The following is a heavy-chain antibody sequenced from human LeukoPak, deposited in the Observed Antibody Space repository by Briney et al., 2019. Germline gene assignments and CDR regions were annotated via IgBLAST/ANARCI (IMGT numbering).Heavy chain of an antibody. V-gene: IGHV4-38-2*02. Sequence: PSETLSLTCTVSGYSISSGYYWGWIRQPPGKGLEWIGSIYHTGSTYYNPSLKSRVTISVDTSKNQFSLRLSSVTAADTAVYYCLATVTTSPGLYGMDVWGQGTTVTVSS. CDR3: LATVTTSPGLYGMDV. D-gene: IGHD4-17*01. CDR2: IYHTGST. CDR1: GYSISSGYY. J-gene: IGHJ6*02.